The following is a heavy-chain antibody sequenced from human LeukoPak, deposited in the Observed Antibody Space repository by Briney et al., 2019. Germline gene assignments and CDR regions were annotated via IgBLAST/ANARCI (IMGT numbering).Heavy chain of an antibody. V-gene: IGHV3-74*01. D-gene: IGHD3-16*01. CDR1: GFTFDDYG. Sequence: GGSLRLSCAASGFTFDDYGMSWVRQAPGKGLVWVSRINFDGSDTSYADFVKGRFTISRDNAKNTLFLQMNSLRAEDTAVYYCTRSLMDWGQGIRVTVSS. CDR3: TRSLMD. J-gene: IGHJ4*02. CDR2: INFDGSDT.